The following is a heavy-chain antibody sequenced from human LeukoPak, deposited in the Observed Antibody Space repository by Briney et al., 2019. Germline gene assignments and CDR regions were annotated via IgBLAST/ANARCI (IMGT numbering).Heavy chain of an antibody. CDR2: INSDGSST. D-gene: IGHD3-22*01. Sequence: PGGSLRLSCAASGFTFSNNWLHWVRQAPGKGLVWVSRINSDGSSTTYADSVRGRFTISRDNAKNTLYLQMNSLRAEDTAVYYCVRDDDRPDNGLDYWGQGTLVTVSS. V-gene: IGHV3-74*03. CDR3: VRDDDRPDNGLDY. CDR1: GFTFSNNW. J-gene: IGHJ4*02.